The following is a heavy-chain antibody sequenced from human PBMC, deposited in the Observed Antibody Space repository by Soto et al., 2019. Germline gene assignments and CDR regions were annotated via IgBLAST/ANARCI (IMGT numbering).Heavy chain of an antibody. D-gene: IGHD5-12*01. V-gene: IGHV3-9*01. J-gene: IGHJ5*02. CDR3: AKQGGYDLPTESWFDP. CDR2: ISWNSGSI. CDR1: GFTFDDYA. Sequence: GGSLRLSCAASGFTFDDYAMHWVRQAPGKGLEWVSGISWNSGSIGYADSVKGRFTISRDNAKNSLYLQMNSLRAEDTALYYCAKQGGYDLPTESWFDPWGQGTLVTVSS.